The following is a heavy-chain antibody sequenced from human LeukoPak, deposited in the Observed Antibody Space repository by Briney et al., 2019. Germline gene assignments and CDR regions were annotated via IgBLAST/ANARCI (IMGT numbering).Heavy chain of an antibody. V-gene: IGHV1-69*13. Sequence: SVKVSCKASGGTFSSYAISWVRQAPGQGLEWMGGIIPIFGTANYAQKFQGRVTITADESTSTAYMELSSLRSEDTAVYYCAREAIGVVTLDDAFDIWGQGTMVTVSS. CDR1: GGTFSSYA. J-gene: IGHJ3*02. D-gene: IGHD3-3*01. CDR2: IIPIFGTA. CDR3: AREAIGVVTLDDAFDI.